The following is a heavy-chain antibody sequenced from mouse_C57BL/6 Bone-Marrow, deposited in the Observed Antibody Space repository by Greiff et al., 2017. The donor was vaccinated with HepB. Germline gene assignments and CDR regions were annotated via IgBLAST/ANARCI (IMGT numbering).Heavy chain of an antibody. J-gene: IGHJ2*01. Sequence: EVQLQESGGGLVKPGGSLKLSCAASGFTFSDYGMHWVRQAPEKGLEWVAYISSGSSTIYYADTVKGRFTISRDNAKNTLFLQMTSLRSEDTAVYYCARPNYGSSYFDYWGQGTTLTVSS. CDR2: ISSGSSTI. CDR3: ARPNYGSSYFDY. CDR1: GFTFSDYG. D-gene: IGHD1-1*01. V-gene: IGHV5-17*01.